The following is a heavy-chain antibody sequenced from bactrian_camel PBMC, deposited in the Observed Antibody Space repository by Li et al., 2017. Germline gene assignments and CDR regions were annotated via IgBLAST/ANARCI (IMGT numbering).Heavy chain of an antibody. V-gene: IGHV3S40*01. CDR2: IDGGGTT. CDR3: ATVVALVYEYIY. D-gene: IGHD6*01. Sequence: VQLVESGGGLVQPGGSLRLSCAATGFTFSSYDMSWVRQAPGKGLEWVSAIDGGGTTDYADSLKGRFTISRDNAKNMVYLQMNRLKSEDTALYYCATVVALVYEYIYWGQGTQVTVS. CDR1: GFTFSSYD. J-gene: IGHJ4*01.